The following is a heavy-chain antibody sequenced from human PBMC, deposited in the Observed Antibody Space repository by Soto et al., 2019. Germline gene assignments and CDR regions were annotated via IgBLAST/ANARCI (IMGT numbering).Heavy chain of an antibody. J-gene: IGHJ6*02. Sequence: EVQLVESGGGLVQPGGSLRLSCAASGFTFNNYSMNWVRQAPGKGLEWVSYISSSSRTIYYADSVKGRFTISRDNAKNYLYLQMTSLRAEDTAVDYCARGGRGSGSGGSCDSSYYSYGMDVWGQGTTVTVSS. CDR3: ARGGRGSGSGGSCDSSYYSYGMDV. CDR1: GFTFNNYS. D-gene: IGHD2-15*01. V-gene: IGHV3-48*01. CDR2: ISSSSRTI.